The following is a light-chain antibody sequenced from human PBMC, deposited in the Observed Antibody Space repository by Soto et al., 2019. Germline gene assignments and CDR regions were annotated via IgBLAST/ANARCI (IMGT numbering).Light chain of an antibody. V-gene: IGKV1-27*01. CDR2: AAS. Sequence: DIQMTQSPSSQSASVGDSVTITSRESQGISNYLAWYQQKPGKVPKLLIYAASTLQSGVPSRFSGSGSGTDFTLTISNLQPEDVATYYCQKYNSAPFTFGPGTKVDLK. CDR3: QKYNSAPFT. J-gene: IGKJ3*01. CDR1: QGISNY.